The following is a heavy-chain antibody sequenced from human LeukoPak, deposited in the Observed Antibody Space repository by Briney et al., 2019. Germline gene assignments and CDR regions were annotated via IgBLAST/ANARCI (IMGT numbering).Heavy chain of an antibody. J-gene: IGHJ4*02. Sequence: SETLSLTCTVSGGSISSYYWSWIRQPPGKGLEWIGYIYYSGSTNYNPSLKSRVTISVDTSKNQFSLKLSSVTAADTAVYCCARLGETSEFDYWGQGTLVTVSS. CDR3: ARLGETSEFDY. CDR1: GGSISSYY. D-gene: IGHD1-26*01. CDR2: IYYSGST. V-gene: IGHV4-59*08.